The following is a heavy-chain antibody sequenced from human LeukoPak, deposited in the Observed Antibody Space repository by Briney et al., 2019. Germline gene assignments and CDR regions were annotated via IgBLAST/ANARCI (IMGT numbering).Heavy chain of an antibody. CDR1: GDTFKNYA. J-gene: IGHJ5*02. CDR3: ARDGALLSSSPLRGFDP. Sequence: ASVKVSCKASGDTFKNYAVSWVRQAPGQGLEWMGGILTVFGTTNYEQKFQGRVTITTDESSSTAYMELSSLTSEDTAVYYCARDGALLSSSPLRGFDPWGQGTLVTVSS. D-gene: IGHD6-13*01. V-gene: IGHV1-69*05. CDR2: ILTVFGTT.